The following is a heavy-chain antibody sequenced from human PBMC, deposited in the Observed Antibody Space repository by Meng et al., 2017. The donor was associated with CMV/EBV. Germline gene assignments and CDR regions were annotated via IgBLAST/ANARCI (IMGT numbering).Heavy chain of an antibody. V-gene: IGHV1-18*01. Sequence: ASVKVSCKASGYTFTSYGISWVRQAPGQGLEWMGWISAYNGNTNYAQKLQGRVTMTTDTSTSTAYMELRSLRSDDTAVYYCARVEYYYDSSGQNHNWFDPWGQGTLVTVSS. D-gene: IGHD3-22*01. CDR3: ARVEYYYDSSGQNHNWFDP. CDR2: ISAYNGNT. J-gene: IGHJ5*02. CDR1: GYTFTSYG.